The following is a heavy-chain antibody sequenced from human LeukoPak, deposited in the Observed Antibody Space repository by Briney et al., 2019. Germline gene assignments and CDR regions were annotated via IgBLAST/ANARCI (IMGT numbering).Heavy chain of an antibody. CDR2: IIPILGIA. CDR1: GGTFSSYA. J-gene: IGHJ3*02. Sequence: GASVKVSCKASGGTFSSYAISWVRQAPGQGLEWMGRIIPILGIANYAQKFQGRVTITADKSTSTAYMELSSLRSEDTAVYYCARGYYYDSSGDAFDIWGQGTMVTVSS. CDR3: ARGYYYDSSGDAFDI. D-gene: IGHD3-22*01. V-gene: IGHV1-69*04.